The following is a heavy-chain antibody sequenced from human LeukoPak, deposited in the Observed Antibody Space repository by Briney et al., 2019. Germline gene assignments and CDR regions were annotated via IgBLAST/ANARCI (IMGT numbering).Heavy chain of an antibody. CDR2: TYYMSKWYN. V-gene: IGHV6-1*01. Sequence: SQTLSLTCAISGDSVSSNSATWNWIRQSPSRCLEWLGRTYYMSKWYNEYEVSVKSRMIINPATSKNQFSLQLNSVNPEDTAVYYCARQRTSDNYYVMDVWGQGTTVTVSS. CDR3: ARQRTSDNYYVMDV. CDR1: GDSVSSNSAT. J-gene: IGHJ6*02.